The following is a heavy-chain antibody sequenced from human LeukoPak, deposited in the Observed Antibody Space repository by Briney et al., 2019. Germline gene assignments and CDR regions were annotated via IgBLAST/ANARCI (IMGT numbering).Heavy chain of an antibody. D-gene: IGHD2-2*01. V-gene: IGHV3-21*01. CDR3: ARRPLRYCSSTSCPLDY. Sequence: GGSLRLSCAASGFTFSSYSMNWVRQAPGKGLEWVSSISSSSSYIYYADSVKGRFTISRDNAKNSLYLQMNSLRAEDTAVYYCARRPLRYCSSTSCPLDYWGQGTLVTVSS. CDR1: GFTFSSYS. J-gene: IGHJ4*02. CDR2: ISSSSSYI.